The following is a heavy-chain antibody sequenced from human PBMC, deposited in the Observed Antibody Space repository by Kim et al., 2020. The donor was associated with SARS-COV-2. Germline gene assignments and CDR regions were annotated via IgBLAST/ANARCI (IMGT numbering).Heavy chain of an antibody. CDR3: ARDGRGVDYYFDY. CDR1: GYTFTSYC. V-gene: IGHV1-3*01. J-gene: IGHJ4*02. CDR2: IDVANTNT. Sequence: ASVKVSCKASGYTFTSYCLHWVRQAPGQSLEWMGWIDVANTNTHYSENFQGRVTISRDTSATTVYIGLSSLRSEDTAVYYCARDGRGVDYYFDYWGQGTLVTVSS.